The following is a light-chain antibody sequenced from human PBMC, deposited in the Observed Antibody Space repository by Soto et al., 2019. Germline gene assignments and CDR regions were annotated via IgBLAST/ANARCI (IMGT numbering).Light chain of an antibody. CDR1: QGISSY. Sequence: DIPLTQSPSFLSASVGDRVTITCRASQGISSYLAWYQQKPGKAPKLLIYAASTLQSGVPSRFSGSGSGTEFTLTISSLQPEDFANYYCQQLNSNLQGTFGPGTKVDIK. J-gene: IGKJ3*01. CDR2: AAS. CDR3: QQLNSNLQGT. V-gene: IGKV1-9*01.